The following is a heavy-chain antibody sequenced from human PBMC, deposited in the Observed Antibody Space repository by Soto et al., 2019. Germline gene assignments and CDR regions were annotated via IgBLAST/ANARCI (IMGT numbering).Heavy chain of an antibody. Sequence: GGSLRLSCAASGFTFSNAWMNWVRQAPGKGLEWVGRIKSKTDGGTTDYAAPVKGRFTISREESKNTLYLQMNSLKTEDTAVYYCTTDGVVVVAATASSYYYYGMDVWGQGTTVTVSS. D-gene: IGHD2-15*01. CDR2: IKSKTDGGTT. CDR3: TTDGVVVVAATASSYYYYGMDV. J-gene: IGHJ6*02. CDR1: GFTFSNAW. V-gene: IGHV3-15*07.